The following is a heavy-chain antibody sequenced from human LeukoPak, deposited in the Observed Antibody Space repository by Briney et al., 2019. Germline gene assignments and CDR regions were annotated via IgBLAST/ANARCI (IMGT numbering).Heavy chain of an antibody. CDR3: ARRGHYDSSGYYANWYFDL. J-gene: IGHJ2*01. CDR2: IIPIFGTA. CDR1: GGAFSSYA. D-gene: IGHD3-22*01. Sequence: SVKVSCKASGGAFSSYAISWVRQAPGQGLEWMGGIIPIFGTANYAQKFQGRVTITTDESTSTAYMELSSLRSEDTAAYYCARRGHYDSSGYYANWYFDLWGRGTLVTVSS. V-gene: IGHV1-69*05.